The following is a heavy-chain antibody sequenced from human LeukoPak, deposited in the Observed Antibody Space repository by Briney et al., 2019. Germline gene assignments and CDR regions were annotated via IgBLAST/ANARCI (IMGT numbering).Heavy chain of an antibody. D-gene: IGHD1-26*01. CDR2: ISSNGGST. V-gene: IGHV3-64D*06. CDR1: GFTFSSYA. Sequence: PGGSLRLSCSASGFTFSSYAMHWVRQAPGKGLEYVLAISSNGGSTYYADSVKGRFTISRDNSKNTLYLQMSSLRAEDTAVYYCVKDEFVSYYFDYWGQGTLVTVSS. CDR3: VKDEFVSYYFDY. J-gene: IGHJ4*02.